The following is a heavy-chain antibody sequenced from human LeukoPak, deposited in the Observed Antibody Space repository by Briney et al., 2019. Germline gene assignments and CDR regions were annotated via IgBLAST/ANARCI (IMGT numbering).Heavy chain of an antibody. CDR2: IKSKTDGGTT. D-gene: IGHD3-9*01. Sequence: GGSLRLSCAASGFTFSNAWMSWVRQAPGKGLEWVGRIKSKTDGGTTDYAAPVKGRFTISRDDSKNTLYLQMNSLKTEDTAVYYCTTDYDFDWLLRTDYWGQGTLVTVSS. V-gene: IGHV3-15*01. CDR1: GFTFSNAW. J-gene: IGHJ4*02. CDR3: TTDYDFDWLLRTDY.